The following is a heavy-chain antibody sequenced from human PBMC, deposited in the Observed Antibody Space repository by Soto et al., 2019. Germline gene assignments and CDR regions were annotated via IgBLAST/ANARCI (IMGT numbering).Heavy chain of an antibody. J-gene: IGHJ4*02. Sequence: QVQLVESGGGVVQPGRSLRLSCAASGFTFSSYGMHWVRQAPGKGLEWVAVISYDGSNKYYADSVKGRFTISRDNSKNTRYRQMNSLRAEDTAVYYCAKDAARPHMVVVQAADDFDYWGQGTLGTGSS. CDR2: ISYDGSNK. V-gene: IGHV3-30*18. CDR3: AKDAARPHMVVVQAADDFDY. D-gene: IGHD2-2*01. CDR1: GFTFSSYG.